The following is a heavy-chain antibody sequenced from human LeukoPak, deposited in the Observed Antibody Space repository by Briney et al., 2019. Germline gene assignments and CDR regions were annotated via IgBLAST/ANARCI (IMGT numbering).Heavy chain of an antibody. CDR1: GGSISSYY. Sequence: PSETLSLPCTVSGGSISSYYWRWIRQPPGKGLEWIVDIYNRGSTNYDSSLKSRVTISVYTSKNQVSLKLSSVTAADTAVYYCARTSSWRNNWFDPWGEGTLVTVSS. CDR3: ARTSSWRNNWFDP. V-gene: IGHV4-59*13. CDR2: IYNRGST. D-gene: IGHD6-13*01. J-gene: IGHJ5*02.